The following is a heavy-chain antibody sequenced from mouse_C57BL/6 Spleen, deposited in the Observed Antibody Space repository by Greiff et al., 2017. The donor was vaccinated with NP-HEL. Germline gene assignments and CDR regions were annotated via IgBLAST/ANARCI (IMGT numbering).Heavy chain of an antibody. V-gene: IGHV1-64*01. CDR2: IHPNSGST. CDR1: GYTFTSYW. D-gene: IGHD2-1*01. Sequence: QVQLKQPGAELVKPGASVKLSCKASGYTFTSYWMHWVKQRPGQGLEWIGMIHPNSGSTNYNEKFKSKATLTVDKSSSTAYMQLSSLTSEDSAVYYCARGNYFFYYAMDYWGQGTSVTVSS. J-gene: IGHJ4*01. CDR3: ARGNYFFYYAMDY.